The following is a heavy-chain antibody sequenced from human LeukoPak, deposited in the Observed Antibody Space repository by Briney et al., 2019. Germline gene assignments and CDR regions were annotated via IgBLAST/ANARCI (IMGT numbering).Heavy chain of an antibody. CDR1: GGSISSSNW. V-gene: IGHV4-4*02. D-gene: IGHD6-13*01. CDR3: ARGDHLAAAHY. J-gene: IGHJ4*02. Sequence: PSGTLSLTCAVSGGSISSSNWWSWVRQPPGKGLEWIGEIYHSGSTNYNPSLKSRVTISVDTSKNQFSLKLSSVTAADTAVYYCARGDHLAAAHYWGQGTLVTVSS. CDR2: IYHSGST.